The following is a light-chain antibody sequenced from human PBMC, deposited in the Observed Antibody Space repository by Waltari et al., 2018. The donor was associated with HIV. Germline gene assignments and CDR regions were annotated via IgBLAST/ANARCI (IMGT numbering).Light chain of an antibody. CDR2: DNS. CDR1: SSNIGHNS. V-gene: IGLV1-51*01. J-gene: IGLJ2*01. Sequence: LFTQPPSVSAAPGPTVTISCPGRSSNIGHNSVSCYQQFPGTAPKLLLHDNSKRPSGIPDRLAGSKSGTAATGGITGLQTGDEADYYGGTWENSLSADVVVGGGTKLTVL. CDR3: GTWENSLSADVV.